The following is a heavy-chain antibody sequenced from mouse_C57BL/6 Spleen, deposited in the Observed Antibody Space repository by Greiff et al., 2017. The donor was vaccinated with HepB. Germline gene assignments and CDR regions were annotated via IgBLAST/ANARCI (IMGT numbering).Heavy chain of an antibody. CDR2: INPNNGGT. D-gene: IGHD2-3*01. V-gene: IGHV1-26*01. J-gene: IGHJ4*01. CDR3: ANEVYDNAMDY. CDR1: GYTFTDYY. Sequence: EVQLQQSGPELVKPGASVKISCKASGYTFTDYYMNWVKQSHGKSLEWIGDINPNNGGTSYNQKFKGKATLTVDKSSSTAYMELRSLTSEDSAVYYCANEVYDNAMDYWGQGTSVTVSS.